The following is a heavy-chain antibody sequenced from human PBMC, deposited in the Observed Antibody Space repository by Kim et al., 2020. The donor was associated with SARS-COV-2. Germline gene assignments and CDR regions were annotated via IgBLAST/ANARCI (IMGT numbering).Heavy chain of an antibody. D-gene: IGHD5-12*01. V-gene: IGHV4-34*01. J-gene: IGHJ6*03. Sequence: KSRVTISVDTSKNQFSLKLSSVTAADTAVYYCARGSGGYDLFYYYYYMDVWGKGTTGTVSS. CDR3: ARGSGGYDLFYYYYYMDV.